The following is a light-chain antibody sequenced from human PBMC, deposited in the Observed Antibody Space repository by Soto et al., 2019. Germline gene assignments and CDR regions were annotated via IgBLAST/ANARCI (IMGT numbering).Light chain of an antibody. CDR2: KAS. CDR1: QSISSW. J-gene: IGKJ1*01. V-gene: IGKV1-5*03. Sequence: FQMTQSPSTLSASVGDRVTITCRASQSISSWLAWYQQKPGKAPKLLIYKASTLESGVPSRFSGSGSGTEFTLTLSSLQPDDFAAYYCQQYDGFWTFGQGTKVEIK. CDR3: QQYDGFWT.